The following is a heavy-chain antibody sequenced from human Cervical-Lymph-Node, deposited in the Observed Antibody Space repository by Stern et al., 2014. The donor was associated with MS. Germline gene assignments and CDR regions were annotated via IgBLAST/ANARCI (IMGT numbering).Heavy chain of an antibody. D-gene: IGHD2-21*02. CDR1: GVTFRAYG. V-gene: IGHV3-30*18. CDR2: ISNDGSRK. J-gene: IGHJ5*02. CDR3: AKDRDHGDSYNWFDP. Sequence: VQLVESGGGVVQPGRSLRLSCAASGVTFRAYGMHWVRQAPRKGLEWLAFISNDGSRKHHVDAVKGRFTISRDNSRNILYLQMTSLTPEDTAVYYCAKDRDHGDSYNWFDPWGQGTLVTVSS.